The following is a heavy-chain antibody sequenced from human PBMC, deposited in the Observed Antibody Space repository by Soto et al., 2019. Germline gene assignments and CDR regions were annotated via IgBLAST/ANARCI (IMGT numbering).Heavy chain of an antibody. Sequence: PSETLSLTCAVYGGSFSGYYWSWIRQPPGKGLEWIGEINHSGSTNYNPSLKSRVTISVDTSKNQFSLKLSSVTAADTAVYYCERTALGDFWSGDDYFEHWGQRTLVT. J-gene: IGHJ4*02. D-gene: IGHD3-3*01. CDR3: ERTALGDFWSGDDYFEH. V-gene: IGHV4-34*01. CDR2: INHSGST. CDR1: GGSFSGYY.